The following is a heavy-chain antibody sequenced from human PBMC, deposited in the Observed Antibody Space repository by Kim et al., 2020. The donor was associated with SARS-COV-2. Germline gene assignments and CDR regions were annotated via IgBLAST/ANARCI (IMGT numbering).Heavy chain of an antibody. CDR3: ASLYSGSYYPYFDY. V-gene: IGHV4-34*01. Sequence: NPALKSRVTISVDTSKNQFSLKLSSVTAADTAVYYCASLYSGSYYPYFDYWGQGTLVTVSS. J-gene: IGHJ4*02. D-gene: IGHD1-26*01.